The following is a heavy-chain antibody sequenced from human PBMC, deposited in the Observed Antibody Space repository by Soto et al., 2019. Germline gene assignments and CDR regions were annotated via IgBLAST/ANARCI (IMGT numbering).Heavy chain of an antibody. D-gene: IGHD3-22*01. V-gene: IGHV4-59*01. Sequence: SETLSLTCTVSGGSISGRCWSWVRQSPGKGLEWIGYFCYTGSTNYNPPLKSRVTISVDRSKTQCSLKLTSVTAADTAVYYCATSPYDSSGYYIIDNWGQGTRVTVSS. CDR3: ATSPYDSSGYYIIDN. CDR1: GGSISGRC. J-gene: IGHJ4*02. CDR2: FCYTGST.